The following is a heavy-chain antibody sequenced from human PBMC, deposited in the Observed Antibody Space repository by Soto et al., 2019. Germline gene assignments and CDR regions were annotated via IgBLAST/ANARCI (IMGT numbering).Heavy chain of an antibody. CDR1: GSTFSSYA. CDR3: ERDNRDTDTPPALDY. CDR2: ISYDGSNK. Sequence: GCLIPACTASGSTFSSYAMHGVRQAPGKGLEWVAVISYDGSNKYYADSVKGRFTISRDNSKNTLYLQMNSLRAEDTAVYYCERDNRDTDTPPALDYWGQGTLVTVSS. V-gene: IGHV3-30-3*01. J-gene: IGHJ4*02. D-gene: IGHD5-18*01.